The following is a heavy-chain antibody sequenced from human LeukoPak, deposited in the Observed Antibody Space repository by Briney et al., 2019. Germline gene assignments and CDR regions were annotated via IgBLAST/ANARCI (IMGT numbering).Heavy chain of an antibody. CDR3: AKGDVVTAIFPLDY. D-gene: IGHD5-12*01. J-gene: IGHJ4*02. Sequence: GGPLRLSCAASGFTFSSYAMSWVRQAPGKGLEWVSGISGSGGTTYYADSVQGRFTISRDNSKKTLFLQMSSLRAEDTAVYYCAKGDVVTAIFPLDYWGQGTLVIVPS. V-gene: IGHV3-23*01. CDR1: GFTFSSYA. CDR2: ISGSGGTT.